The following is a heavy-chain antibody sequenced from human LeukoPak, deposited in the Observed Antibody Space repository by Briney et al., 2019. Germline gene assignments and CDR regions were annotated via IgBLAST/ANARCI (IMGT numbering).Heavy chain of an antibody. J-gene: IGHJ4*02. V-gene: IGHV4-59*01. CDR1: GGSITSYY. CDR3: ARGGGLIFDY. Sequence: SETLSLTCTVSGGSITSYYWSWIRQPPGKGLEWIGYIYYSGSTNYNPSLKSRVTVSVDTSNNQFSLKRSSVTAAHTAEYYCARGGGLIFDYWGQGTLVTVSS. D-gene: IGHD2-8*01. CDR2: IYYSGST.